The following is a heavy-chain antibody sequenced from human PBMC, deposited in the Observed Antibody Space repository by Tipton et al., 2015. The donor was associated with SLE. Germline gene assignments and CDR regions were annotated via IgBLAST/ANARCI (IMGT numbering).Heavy chain of an antibody. CDR3: GRDERQYHYDSGGAFDI. J-gene: IGHJ3*02. D-gene: IGHD3-22*01. V-gene: IGHV4-38-2*01. CDR1: GYSIKNGHY. Sequence: TLSLTCAVSGYSIKNGHYWGWLRQPPGKGLEWIGTIYYSGSAYYHPSLKSRVTISLDTSKNQFSLNLSSVTGADTAVYYCGRDERQYHYDSGGAFDIWGQGTRVTVSS. CDR2: IYYSGSA.